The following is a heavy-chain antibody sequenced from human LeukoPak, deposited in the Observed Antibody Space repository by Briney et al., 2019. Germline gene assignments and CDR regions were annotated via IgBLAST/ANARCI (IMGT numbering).Heavy chain of an antibody. Sequence: GSLGLSCAASGFTFSSYAMSWVRQAPGKGLEWVSAISGSGGSTYYADSVKGRFTISRDNSKNTLYLQMNSLRAEDTAVYYCAKGGTAVDYYDSSEGYFDYWGQGTLVTVSS. D-gene: IGHD3-22*01. J-gene: IGHJ4*02. CDR2: ISGSGGST. V-gene: IGHV3-23*01. CDR1: GFTFSSYA. CDR3: AKGGTAVDYYDSSEGYFDY.